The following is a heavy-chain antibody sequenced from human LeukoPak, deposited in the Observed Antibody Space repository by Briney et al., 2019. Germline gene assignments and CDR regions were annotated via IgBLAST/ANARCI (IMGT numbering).Heavy chain of an antibody. Sequence: PSETLSLTCAVYGGSFSGYYWSWIWQPPGKGLEWIGYIYYSGSTNYNPSLKSRVTISVDPSKNQFSLKLSSVTAADTAVYYCARLGPLENWNAYFDYWGQGTLVTVSS. D-gene: IGHD1-1*01. V-gene: IGHV4-59*12. J-gene: IGHJ4*02. CDR3: ARLGPLENWNAYFDY. CDR1: GGSFSGYY. CDR2: IYYSGST.